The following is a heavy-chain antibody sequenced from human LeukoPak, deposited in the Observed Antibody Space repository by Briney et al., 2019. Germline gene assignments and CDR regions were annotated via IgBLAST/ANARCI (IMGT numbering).Heavy chain of an antibody. CDR2: FDPEDGET. Sequence: ASVKVSCKVSGYTLTELSMHWVRQAPGKGLEWMGGFDPEDGETIYAQKFQGRVTMTEDTSTDTAYMELSSLRSEDTAVYYCATAYGSGSYYKPLVDYWGQGTLVPSPQ. J-gene: IGHJ4*02. CDR1: GYTLTELS. D-gene: IGHD3-10*01. CDR3: ATAYGSGSYYKPLVDY. V-gene: IGHV1-24*01.